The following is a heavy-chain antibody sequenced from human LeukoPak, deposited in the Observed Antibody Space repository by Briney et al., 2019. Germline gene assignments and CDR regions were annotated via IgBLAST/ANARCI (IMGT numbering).Heavy chain of an antibody. V-gene: IGHV4-59*01. Sequence: SETLSLTCTVSGGSISSYYWSWIRQPPGKGLEWIGYIYYSGSTNYNPSLKSRVTISVDTSKNQFSLKLSSVTAADTAVYYCAREGTTYDPPSWFDPWGQGTLVTVSS. D-gene: IGHD3-3*01. CDR1: GGSISSYY. J-gene: IGHJ5*02. CDR3: AREGTTYDPPSWFDP. CDR2: IYYSGST.